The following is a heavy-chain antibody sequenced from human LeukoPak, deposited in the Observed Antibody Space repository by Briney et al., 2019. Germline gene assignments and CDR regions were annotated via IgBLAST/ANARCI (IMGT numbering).Heavy chain of an antibody. V-gene: IGHV3-7*01. Sequence: PGGSLRLSCAASGFTFSYYWMGWVRQAPGKGLEWVAYIKHDESEKYYVESVKGRFTISRDNAKNSLHLQMNSLRAGDTAVYYCARGYCSGGSCYRNAFDVWGQGTMVTVSS. D-gene: IGHD2-15*01. CDR2: IKHDESEK. J-gene: IGHJ3*01. CDR3: ARGYCSGGSCYRNAFDV. CDR1: GFTFSYYW.